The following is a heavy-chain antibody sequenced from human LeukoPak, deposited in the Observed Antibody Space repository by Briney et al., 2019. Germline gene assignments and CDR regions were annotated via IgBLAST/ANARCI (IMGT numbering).Heavy chain of an antibody. CDR3: ATQAEWFGGLFDY. CDR1: GGSISTYY. V-gene: IGHV4-34*01. J-gene: IGHJ4*02. CDR2: INHSGST. D-gene: IGHD3-10*01. Sequence: SETLSLTCTVSGGSISTYYWSWIRQPPGKGLEWIGEINHSGSTNYNPSLKSRVTISVDTSKNQFSLKLSSVTAADTAVYYCATQAEWFGGLFDYWGQGTLVTVSS.